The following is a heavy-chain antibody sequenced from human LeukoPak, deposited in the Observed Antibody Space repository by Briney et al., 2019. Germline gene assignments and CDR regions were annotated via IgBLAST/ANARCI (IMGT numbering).Heavy chain of an antibody. CDR2: IKDDGTWT. CDR1: GFTFSDYW. V-gene: IGHV3-74*01. D-gene: IGHD3-16*01. Sequence: AGGSLRLSCAASGFTFSDYWMHWVRQVPGEGVVWVSRIKDDGTWTNDADSVKGRFTISRDNAKNTLYLQMNSLRVEDTAVYFCVRGVGGSSYFDSWGQGALVTVSS. CDR3: VRGVGGSSYFDS. J-gene: IGHJ4*02.